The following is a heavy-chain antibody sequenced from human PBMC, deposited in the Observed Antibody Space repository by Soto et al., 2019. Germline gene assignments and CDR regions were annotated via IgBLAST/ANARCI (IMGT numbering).Heavy chain of an antibody. CDR3: ARQDYSTTGDLNY. V-gene: IGHV3-23*01. CDR2: ISGSAGAT. D-gene: IGHD6-13*01. CDR1: GFTFSAYA. Sequence: EVQLLESGGGVVQPGGSLRLSCAASGFTFSAYAMTWVRQAPGKGLEWVSVISGSAGATYYADSVKGRFTISRDNSKNTLYLHMNSLRDEDTAVYYCARQDYSTTGDLNYWGQGTLVTVSS. J-gene: IGHJ4*02.